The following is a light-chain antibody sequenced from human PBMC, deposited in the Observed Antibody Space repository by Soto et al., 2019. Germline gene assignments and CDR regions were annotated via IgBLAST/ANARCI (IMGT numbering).Light chain of an antibody. CDR2: DAS. Sequence: EIVLTQSPATLSLSPGERATLSCRASQRISGYLAWYQQKPGQAPRLLIYDASNRATGIPVRFSGSGSGTEFTLTVSSLQPDDFATYYCQQYNDSFRYTFGQGTKLEIK. CDR3: QQYNDSFRYT. CDR1: QRISGY. J-gene: IGKJ2*01. V-gene: IGKV3-11*01.